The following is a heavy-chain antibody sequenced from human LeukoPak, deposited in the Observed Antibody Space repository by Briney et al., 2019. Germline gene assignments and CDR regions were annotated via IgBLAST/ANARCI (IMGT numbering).Heavy chain of an antibody. Sequence: RGESLKISCKGSGYRFTSYWIGWVRQMPGKGLEWMGIIYPGDSDTRYSPSFQGQVTISADKSISTAYLQWSSLKASDTAMYYCARRWSIATHAFDIWGQGTMVTVSS. CDR3: ARRWSIATHAFDI. CDR2: IYPGDSDT. D-gene: IGHD6-6*01. V-gene: IGHV5-51*01. J-gene: IGHJ3*02. CDR1: GYRFTSYW.